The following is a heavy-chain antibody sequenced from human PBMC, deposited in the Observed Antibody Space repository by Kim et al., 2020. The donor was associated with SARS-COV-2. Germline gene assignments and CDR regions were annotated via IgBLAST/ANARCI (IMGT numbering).Heavy chain of an antibody. CDR1: GFTVSSNY. Sequence: GGSLRLSCAASGFTVSSNYMSWVRQAPGKGLEWVSVIYSGGSTYYADSAKGRFTISRHNSKNTLYLQMNSLRAEDTAVYYCARARSSGWYHYWYFDLWGRGTLVTVSS. CDR3: ARARSSGWYHYWYFDL. CDR2: IYSGGST. V-gene: IGHV3-53*04. J-gene: IGHJ2*01. D-gene: IGHD6-19*01.